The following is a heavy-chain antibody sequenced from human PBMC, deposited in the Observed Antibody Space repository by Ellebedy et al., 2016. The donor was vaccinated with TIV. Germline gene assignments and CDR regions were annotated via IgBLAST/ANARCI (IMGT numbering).Heavy chain of an antibody. D-gene: IGHD6-19*01. CDR1: GATFSGSA. CDR2: IIAIFGTT. Sequence: SVKVSCKASGATFSGSAISWVRQAPGRGLEWIGGIIAIFGTTKYAQKFQGRVTITADQLTTTSHMELSDLRFEDTAIYYCARHSGYSNGPSEYWGQGSLVTVSS. CDR3: ARHSGYSNGPSEY. J-gene: IGHJ4*02. V-gene: IGHV1-69*13.